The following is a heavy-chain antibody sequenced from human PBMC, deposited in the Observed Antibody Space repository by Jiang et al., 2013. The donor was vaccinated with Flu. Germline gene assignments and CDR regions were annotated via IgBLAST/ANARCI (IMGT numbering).Heavy chain of an antibody. Sequence: SGAEVKRPGSSVKVSCKASGGAFTSYAISWVRQAPGQGLEWMGGIIPIVDIANYAQKFQGRVTVTADKSTSTAYMELTSLRSEDTAVYYCARTSGYDREWDFDYWGQGTLVTVSS. V-gene: IGHV1-69*17. CDR3: ARTSGYDREWDFDY. CDR1: GGAFTSYA. CDR2: IIPIVDIA. D-gene: IGHD5-12*01. J-gene: IGHJ4*02.